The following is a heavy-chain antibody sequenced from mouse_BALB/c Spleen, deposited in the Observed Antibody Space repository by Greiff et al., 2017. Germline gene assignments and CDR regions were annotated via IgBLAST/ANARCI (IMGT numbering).Heavy chain of an antibody. Sequence: EVKLMESGGGLVKPGGSLKLSCAASGFTFSSYAMSWVRQTPEKRLEWVASISSGGSTYYPDSVKGRFTISRDNARNILYLQMSSLRSEDTAMYYCARGEITYYFDYWGQGTTLTVSS. D-gene: IGHD1-1*01. J-gene: IGHJ2*01. CDR3: ARGEITYYFDY. CDR2: ISSGGST. V-gene: IGHV5-6-5*01. CDR1: GFTFSSYA.